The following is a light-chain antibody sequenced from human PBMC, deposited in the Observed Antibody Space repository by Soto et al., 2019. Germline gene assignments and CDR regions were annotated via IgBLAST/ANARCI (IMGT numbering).Light chain of an antibody. J-gene: IGKJ1*01. V-gene: IGKV1-5*03. CDR2: MAS. Sequence: DIQMTQSPSTLSASVGDTVTITCRASQSVSTWLAWYQQKPGKAPKLLIYMASTLESGVPSRFSGSASGTEFTLTISSLQPDDFATYYCQQHNTYPATFGQGTKVEIK. CDR1: QSVSTW. CDR3: QQHNTYPAT.